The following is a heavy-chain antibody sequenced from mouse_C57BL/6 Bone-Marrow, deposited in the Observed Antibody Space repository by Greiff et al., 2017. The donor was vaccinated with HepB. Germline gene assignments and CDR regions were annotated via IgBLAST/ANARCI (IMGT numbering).Heavy chain of an antibody. CDR2: IYPGSGNT. V-gene: IGHV1-66*01. D-gene: IGHD3-2*02. CDR3: ARGTRQLRLLHAMDY. J-gene: IGHJ4*01. Sequence: VKLMESGPELVKPGASVKISCKASGYSFTSYYIHWVKQRPGQGLEWIGRIYPGSGNTKYNEKFKGKATLTADTSSSTAYMQLSSLTSEDSAVYYCARGTRQLRLLHAMDYWGQGTSVTVSS. CDR1: GYSFTSYY.